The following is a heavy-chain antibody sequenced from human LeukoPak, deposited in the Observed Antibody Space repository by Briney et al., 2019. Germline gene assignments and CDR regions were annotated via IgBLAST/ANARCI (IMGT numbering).Heavy chain of an antibody. J-gene: IGHJ4*02. CDR3: ARAPGIAAAATN. CDR2: ISYDGSNK. V-gene: IGHV3-30-3*01. CDR1: GFTFSSYA. Sequence: PGGSLRLSCAASGFTFSSYAMHWVRQAPGKGLEWVAVISYDGSNKYYADSVKGRFTISRDNSKNTLYLQMNSLRAEDTAVYYCARAPGIAAAATNRGQGTLVTVSS. D-gene: IGHD6-13*01.